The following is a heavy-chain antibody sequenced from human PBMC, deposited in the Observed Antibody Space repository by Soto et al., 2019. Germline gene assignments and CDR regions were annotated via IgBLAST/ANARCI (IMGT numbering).Heavy chain of an antibody. CDR3: AKDREGEYGMDV. D-gene: IGHD3-16*01. Sequence: QVQLVESGGGVVQPWRSLRLSCAASGFTFSSYGMHWVRQAPGKGLEWVAVISYDGSNKYYADSVKGRFTISRDNSKNTLYLQMNSLRAEDTAVYYCAKDREGEYGMDVWGQGTTVTVSS. CDR1: GFTFSSYG. J-gene: IGHJ6*02. CDR2: ISYDGSNK. V-gene: IGHV3-30*18.